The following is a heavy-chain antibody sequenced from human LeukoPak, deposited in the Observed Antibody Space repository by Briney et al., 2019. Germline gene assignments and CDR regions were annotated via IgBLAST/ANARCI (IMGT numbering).Heavy chain of an antibody. V-gene: IGHV1-46*01. CDR3: ARDKGSTMVRGVIAYNWFDP. CDR2: INPSGGST. Sequence: AASVKVSCKASGYTFTSYYMHWVRQAPGQGLEWMGIINPSGGSTSYAQKFQGRVTMTRDMSTSTVYMELSSLRSEDTAVYYCARDKGSTMVRGVIAYNWFDPWGQGTLVTVSS. D-gene: IGHD3-10*01. CDR1: GYTFTSYY. J-gene: IGHJ5*02.